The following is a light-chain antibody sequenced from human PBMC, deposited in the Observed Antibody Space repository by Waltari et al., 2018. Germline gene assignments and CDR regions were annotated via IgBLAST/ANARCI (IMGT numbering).Light chain of an antibody. CDR3: CSFAGNYTLL. Sequence: QSALTQPRSVSGSPGQSVTLSCTGTSSDVGGYDYVSWYQQHPGKAPKLIISDVDKLPSGVSDRFSGSKSGNTASLTISGLQIDDEATYYCCSFAGNYTLLFGGGTNLTVL. V-gene: IGLV2-11*01. CDR1: SSDVGGYDY. CDR2: DVD. J-gene: IGLJ2*01.